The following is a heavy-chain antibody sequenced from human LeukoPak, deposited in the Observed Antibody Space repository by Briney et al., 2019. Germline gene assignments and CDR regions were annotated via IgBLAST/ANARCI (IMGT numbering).Heavy chain of an antibody. V-gene: IGHV1-18*01. CDR1: GYTFTSYG. Sequence: ASVKVSCKASGYTFTSYGISWVRQASGQGLEWMGWISAYNGNTNYAQKLQGRVTMTTDTSTSTAYMELRSLRSDDTAVYYCARGTPTTYYYDSSGYYYDDYWGQGTLVTVSS. CDR2: ISAYNGNT. J-gene: IGHJ4*02. D-gene: IGHD3-22*01. CDR3: ARGTPTTYYYDSSGYYYDDY.